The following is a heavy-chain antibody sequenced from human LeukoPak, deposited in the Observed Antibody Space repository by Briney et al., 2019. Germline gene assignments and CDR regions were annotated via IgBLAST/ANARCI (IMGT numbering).Heavy chain of an antibody. CDR2: INHSGST. CDR1: GGSFSGYY. Sequence: SETLSLTCAVYGGSFSGYYWSWIRQPPGKGLEWIGEINHSGSTNYNPSLKSRVTISVDTSKNQFSLKLSSVTAADTAVYYCARGFTYYDILTGYDYYFDYWGQGTLVTVSS. D-gene: IGHD3-9*01. J-gene: IGHJ4*02. CDR3: ARGFTYYDILTGYDYYFDY. V-gene: IGHV4-34*01.